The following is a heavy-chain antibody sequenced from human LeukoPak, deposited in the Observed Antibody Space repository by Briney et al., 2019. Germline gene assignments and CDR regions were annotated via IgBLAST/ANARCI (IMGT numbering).Heavy chain of an antibody. Sequence: SQTLSLTRTVSGGSISSGSYYWSWIRQPAGKGLEWIGRIYTSGSTKYNPSLKSRVTISVDTSKNQFSLKLTSVTAADTAVYYCARSALVKAAAARDWFDPWGQGTLVTVSS. J-gene: IGHJ5*02. V-gene: IGHV4-61*02. CDR3: ARSALVKAAAARDWFDP. CDR2: IYTSGST. CDR1: GGSISSGSYY. D-gene: IGHD6-13*01.